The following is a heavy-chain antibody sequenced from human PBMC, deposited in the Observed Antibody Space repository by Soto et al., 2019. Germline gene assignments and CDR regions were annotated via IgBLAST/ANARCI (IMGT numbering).Heavy chain of an antibody. J-gene: IGHJ6*02. CDR3: ARDPPKYSGRYAYYSYGMDV. Sequence: QVQLVQSGAEVKKPGSSVKVSCKASEGTFSSYAISWVRQAPGQGPEWMGGITPIFGTANYAQKFQGRVTITADDSTSTAYLELSSLRSEDTAVYYCARDPPKYSGRYAYYSYGMDVWGQGTTVTVSS. D-gene: IGHD1-26*01. CDR2: ITPIFGTA. CDR1: EGTFSSYA. V-gene: IGHV1-69*12.